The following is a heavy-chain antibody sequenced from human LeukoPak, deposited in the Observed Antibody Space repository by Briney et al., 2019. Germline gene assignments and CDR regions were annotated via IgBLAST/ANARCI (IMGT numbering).Heavy chain of an antibody. Sequence: GGSLRLSCVGSGFTFSRYWLNWVRQAPGKGLEWVANMNQDGSEIYYLDSVKGRFTISRDNSKNTLYLQMNSLRAEDTAVYYCAKGGYSGGYYFDYWGQGPLVPVSS. V-gene: IGHV3-7*01. CDR3: AKGGYSGGYYFDY. J-gene: IGHJ4*02. CDR2: MNQDGSEI. D-gene: IGHD5-12*01. CDR1: GFTFSRYW.